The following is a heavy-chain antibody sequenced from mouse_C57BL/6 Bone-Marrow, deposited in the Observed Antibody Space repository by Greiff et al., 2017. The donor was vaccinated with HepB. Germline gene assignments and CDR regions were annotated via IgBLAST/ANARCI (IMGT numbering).Heavy chain of an antibody. CDR2: ISDGGSYT. CDR1: GFTFSSYA. CDR3: ARAPLLFYFDY. J-gene: IGHJ2*01. V-gene: IGHV5-4*03. Sequence: DVKLVESGGGLVKPGGSLKLSCAASGFTFSSYAMSWVRQTPEKRLEWVATISDGGSYTYYPDNVKGRFTISRDKAKNNLYLQMSHLKSEDTAMYYCARAPLLFYFDYWGQGTTLTVSS. D-gene: IGHD1-1*01.